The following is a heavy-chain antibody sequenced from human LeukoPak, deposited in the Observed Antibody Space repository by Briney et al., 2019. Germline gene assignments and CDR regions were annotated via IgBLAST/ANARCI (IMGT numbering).Heavy chain of an antibody. CDR3: ARDGDYDFWSGYHTKEHLAPAQDV. D-gene: IGHD3-3*01. CDR2: INQEGSEI. V-gene: IGHV3-7*01. J-gene: IGHJ6*04. CDR1: GFTFSNHW. Sequence: PGGSLRLSCAASGFTFSNHWMTWVRQAPGKGLEWVANINQEGSEIYYVDSVRGRFTISRDNAKNSLYLQMNSLRAEDTAVYYCARDGDYDFWSGYHTKEHLAPAQDVWGKGTTVTVSS.